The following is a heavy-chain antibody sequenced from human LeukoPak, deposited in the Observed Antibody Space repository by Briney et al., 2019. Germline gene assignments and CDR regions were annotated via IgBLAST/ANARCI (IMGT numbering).Heavy chain of an antibody. V-gene: IGHV1-69*04. D-gene: IGHD2-15*01. CDR3: ARGKEVVVAATAFDY. J-gene: IGHJ4*02. CDR2: IIPILGIA. Sequence: EASVKVSCKASGGTFSSYAISWVRQAPGQGLEWMGRIIPILGIANYAQKFQGGVTITADKSTSTAYMELSSLRSEDTAVYYCARGKEVVVAATAFDYWGQGTLVTVSS. CDR1: GGTFSSYA.